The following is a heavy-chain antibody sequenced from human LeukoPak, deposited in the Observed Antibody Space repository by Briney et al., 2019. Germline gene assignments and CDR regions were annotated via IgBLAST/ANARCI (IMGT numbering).Heavy chain of an antibody. CDR2: MYHTGSS. V-gene: IGHV4-61*01. Sequence: SETLSLTCTVSGGSVSSGSYYWSWIRQPPGKGLEWIGYMYHTGSSIYSPSLKSRLTISVDTSKNQFSLNLSSMTAADTAVYYCAGDQGGSAHRHAFDIWGQGTLVTVSS. CDR1: GGSVSSGSYY. D-gene: IGHD1-26*01. CDR3: AGDQGGSAHRHAFDI. J-gene: IGHJ3*02.